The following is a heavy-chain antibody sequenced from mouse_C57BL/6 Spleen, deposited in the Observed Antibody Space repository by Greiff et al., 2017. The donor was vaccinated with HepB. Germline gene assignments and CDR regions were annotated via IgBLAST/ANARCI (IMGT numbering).Heavy chain of an antibody. CDR3: ARGALLLRYYFDY. CDR2: INPSSGYT. D-gene: IGHD1-1*01. Sequence: VKLLESGAELAKPGASVKLSCKASGYTFTSYWMHWVKQRPGQGLEWIGYINPSSGYTKYNQKFKDKATLTADKSSSTAYMQLSSLTYEDSAVYYCARGALLLRYYFDYWGQGTTLTVSS. CDR1: GYTFTSYW. J-gene: IGHJ2*01. V-gene: IGHV1-7*01.